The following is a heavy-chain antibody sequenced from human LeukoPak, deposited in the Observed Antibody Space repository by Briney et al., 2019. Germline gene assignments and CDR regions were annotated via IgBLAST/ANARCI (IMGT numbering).Heavy chain of an antibody. V-gene: IGHV3-23*01. Sequence: PGGSLRLSCAASGYTFSSYAMSWVRQAPGKGLEWVSDISGSGGSTYYADSVKGRFTISRDNSKNTLYLQMNSLRAEDTAVYYCAKGAASYYCDSSGYPTWGQGTMVTVSS. CDR2: ISGSGGST. CDR3: AKGAASYYCDSSGYPT. J-gene: IGHJ3*01. CDR1: GYTFSSYA. D-gene: IGHD3-22*01.